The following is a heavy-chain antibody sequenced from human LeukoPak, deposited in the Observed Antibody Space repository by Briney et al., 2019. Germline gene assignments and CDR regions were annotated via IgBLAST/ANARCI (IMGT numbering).Heavy chain of an antibody. CDR1: GFTFDDYA. Sequence: PGRSLRLSCAASGFTFDDYAMHWVRQAPGRGLEWVSGISWNSGNIVYADSVKGRFTISRDNAKNSLYLQMNSLRAEDTAVYYCARDDSGYAFDYWGQGTLVTVSS. J-gene: IGHJ4*02. D-gene: IGHD5-12*01. V-gene: IGHV3-9*01. CDR2: ISWNSGNI. CDR3: ARDDSGYAFDY.